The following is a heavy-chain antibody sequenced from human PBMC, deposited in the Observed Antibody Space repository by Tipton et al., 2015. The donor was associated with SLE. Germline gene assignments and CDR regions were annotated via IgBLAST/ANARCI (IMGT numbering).Heavy chain of an antibody. V-gene: IGHV4-30-4*08. Sequence: TLSLTCTVSGGSISSGDYYWSWIRQPPGKGLEWIGYIYYSGSTYYNPSLKSRVTISVDTSKNQFSLKLSSVTAADTAVYYCARSLLWGDAFDIWGQGTMVTVSS. D-gene: IGHD2-21*01. CDR2: IYYSGST. CDR3: ARSLLWGDAFDI. J-gene: IGHJ3*02. CDR1: GGSISSGDYY.